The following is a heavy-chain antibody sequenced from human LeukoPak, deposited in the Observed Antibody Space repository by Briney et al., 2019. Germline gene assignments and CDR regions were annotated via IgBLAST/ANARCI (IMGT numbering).Heavy chain of an antibody. J-gene: IGHJ5*02. D-gene: IGHD2-2*01. Sequence: TSETLSLTCTVSGGSISSGGYYWSWIRQHPGKGLEWIGYIYYSGSSYYNPSLKSRVTISVDTSKNQFSLKLSSVTAADTAVYYCARAHYCSSTSCYGLDWFDPWGQGTLVTVSS. V-gene: IGHV4-31*03. CDR1: GGSISSGGYY. CDR3: ARAHYCSSTSCYGLDWFDP. CDR2: IYYSGSS.